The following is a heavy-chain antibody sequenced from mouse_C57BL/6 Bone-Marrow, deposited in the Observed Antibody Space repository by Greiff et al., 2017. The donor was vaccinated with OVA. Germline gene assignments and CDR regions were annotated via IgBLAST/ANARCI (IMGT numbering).Heavy chain of an antibody. D-gene: IGHD1-1*01. CDR2: ISYDGSN. V-gene: IGHV3-6*01. Sequence: VQLKESGPGLVKPSQSLSLTCSVTGYSITSGYYWNWIRQFPGNKLEWMGYISYDGSNNYNPSLKNRISITRDTSKNQFFLKLKSVTTEDTATDYCAREGLLLRAMDYWGQGTSVTVSS. CDR3: AREGLLLRAMDY. CDR1: GYSITSGYY. J-gene: IGHJ4*01.